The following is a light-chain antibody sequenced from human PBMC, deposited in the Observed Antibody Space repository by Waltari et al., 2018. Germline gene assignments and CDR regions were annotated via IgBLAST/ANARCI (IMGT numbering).Light chain of an antibody. V-gene: IGLV1-44*01. CDR1: SSNIGVNP. CDR2: SDE. J-gene: IGLJ6*01. CDR3: AAWDDSLNGNL. Sequence: QSVLTQPPSASGTPGQRVTISCSGSSSNIGVNPVNWYQQLPGTAPKLIIYSDEQRPSGVPGRFSGSKADTSASLAISGLQSEDEADYDCAAWDDSLNGNLFGSATKVTVL.